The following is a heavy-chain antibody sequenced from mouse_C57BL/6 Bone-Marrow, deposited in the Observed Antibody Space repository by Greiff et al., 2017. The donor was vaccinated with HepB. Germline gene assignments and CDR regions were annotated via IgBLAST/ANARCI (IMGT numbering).Heavy chain of an antibody. CDR3: ARSHPDY. V-gene: IGHV1-50*01. CDR2: IDPSDSYT. CDR1: GYTFTSYW. J-gene: IGHJ2*01. Sequence: QVQLQQPGAELVKPGASVKLSCKASGYTFTSYWMQWVNQRPGQGLEWIGEIDPSDSYTNYNQKFKGKATLTVDTSSSTAYMQLSSLTSEDSAVYYCARSHPDYWGQGTTLTVSS.